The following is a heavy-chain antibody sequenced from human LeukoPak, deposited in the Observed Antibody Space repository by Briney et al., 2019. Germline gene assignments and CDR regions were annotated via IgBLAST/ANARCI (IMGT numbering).Heavy chain of an antibody. Sequence: SETLSLTCTVSGGSISSYYWSWIRQPPGKGLEWIGYIYYSGSTNYNPSLKSRVTISVDTSKNQFSLKLSSVTAADTAVYYCARVRVGAFDIWGQGTMVTVSS. CDR3: ARVRVGAFDI. CDR1: GGSISSYY. J-gene: IGHJ3*02. D-gene: IGHD3-10*01. V-gene: IGHV4-59*12. CDR2: IYYSGST.